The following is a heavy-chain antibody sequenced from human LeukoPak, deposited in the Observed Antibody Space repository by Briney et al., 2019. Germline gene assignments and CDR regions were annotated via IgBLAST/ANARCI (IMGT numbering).Heavy chain of an antibody. J-gene: IGHJ6*02. CDR3: ARGSRPLIHITKDERYYGMDV. V-gene: IGHV4-59*01. CDR2: IFYSGST. CDR1: GGSISPYY. Sequence: SETPSLTCTVSGGSISPYYWSWIRQPPGKGLEYIGYIFYSGSTNYNPSLKSRVTISVDTSKNQFSLKLSSVTAADTAVYYCARGSRPLIHITKDERYYGMDVWGQGTTVTVSS. D-gene: IGHD3-10*01.